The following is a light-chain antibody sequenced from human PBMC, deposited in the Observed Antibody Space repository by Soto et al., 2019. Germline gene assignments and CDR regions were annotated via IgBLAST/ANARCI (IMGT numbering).Light chain of an antibody. J-gene: IGKJ4*01. CDR2: KAS. V-gene: IGKV1-5*03. CDR1: QSVRDW. CDR3: QQYYSYSPLT. Sequence: DIQMTQSPSTLSASVGDRVTVTCRASQSVRDWVAWYQQQAGRAPRLLIYKASSLQSGVPSRFSGSGFGTEFPLTISSLQPDDFASYYCQQYYSYSPLTFGGGTKVEIK.